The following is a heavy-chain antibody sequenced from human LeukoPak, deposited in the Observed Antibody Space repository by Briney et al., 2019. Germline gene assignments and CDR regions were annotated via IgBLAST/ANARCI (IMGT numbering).Heavy chain of an antibody. V-gene: IGHV4-61*02. CDR2: IYLSGST. Sequence: SETLSLTCTVSGGSITRGTSYWSWIRQPGGKGLEWIGRIYLSGSTNYSPSLKSRVTISIDTSKNQFSLKLSSVTAADTAVYYCARGDDDGDHRGLHWFDPWGRGTLVTVSS. D-gene: IGHD4-17*01. CDR1: GGSITRGTSY. J-gene: IGHJ5*02. CDR3: ARGDDDGDHRGLHWFDP.